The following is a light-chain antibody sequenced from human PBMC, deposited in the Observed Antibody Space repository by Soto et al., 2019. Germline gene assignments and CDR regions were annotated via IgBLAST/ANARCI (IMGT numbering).Light chain of an antibody. CDR2: GAS. CDR1: QSISSN. Sequence: IVMTQSPATLSVSPGERATLSCRASQSISSNLAWYQQKPGQAPRLLIYGASTRATGIPARFSGSGSGTEFILTISSLQSEDFAVYYCQQYKNWPLITFGQGTRLEIK. V-gene: IGKV3-15*01. J-gene: IGKJ5*01. CDR3: QQYKNWPLIT.